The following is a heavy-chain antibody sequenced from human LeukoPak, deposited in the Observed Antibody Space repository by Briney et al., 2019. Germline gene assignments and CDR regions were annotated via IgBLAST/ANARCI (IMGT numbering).Heavy chain of an antibody. Sequence: PGGSLRLSCAASGFTVSSNYMIWVRQAPGKGLEWVSVIYSGGSTYYADSVKGRFTICRDNSKNTLYLQMNSLRAEDTAVYYCARAVIVGATNFDYWGQGTLVTVSS. D-gene: IGHD1-26*01. V-gene: IGHV3-66*01. J-gene: IGHJ4*02. CDR3: ARAVIVGATNFDY. CDR2: IYSGGST. CDR1: GFTVSSNY.